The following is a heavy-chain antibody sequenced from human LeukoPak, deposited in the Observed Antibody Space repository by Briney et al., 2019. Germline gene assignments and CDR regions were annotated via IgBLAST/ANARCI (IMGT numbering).Heavy chain of an antibody. V-gene: IGHV3-23*01. CDR3: PKQSYASGWNPFDY. CDR2: VSGGGVTT. D-gene: IGHD6-19*01. CDR1: GFTFSSYA. J-gene: IGHJ4*02. Sequence: GGSLRLSCAASGFTFSSYAMSWVRQAPGKGREWVSTVSGGGVTTYYANSAKGRFTISRDNSKNTLYLQMNSLTAEDTAVYYCPKQSYASGWNPFDYWGQGILVTVSS.